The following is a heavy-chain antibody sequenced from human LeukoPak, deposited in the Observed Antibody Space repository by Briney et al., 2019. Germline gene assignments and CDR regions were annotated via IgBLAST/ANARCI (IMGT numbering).Heavy chain of an antibody. J-gene: IGHJ5*02. Sequence: GGSLRLSCAASGFTFSSYSMNWVRQAPGKGLEWVSSISSSSSYIYYADSVKGRFTISRDNAKNSLYLQMNSLRAEDTAVYYCARGDRLNWSDPWGQGTLVTVSS. V-gene: IGHV3-21*01. CDR3: ARGDRLNWSDP. CDR1: GFTFSSYS. CDR2: ISSSSSYI.